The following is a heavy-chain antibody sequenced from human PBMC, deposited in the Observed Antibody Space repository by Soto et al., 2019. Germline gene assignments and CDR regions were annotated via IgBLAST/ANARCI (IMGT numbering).Heavy chain of an antibody. V-gene: IGHV4-31*03. D-gene: IGHD2-2*01. CDR2: IYHSGTT. Sequence: QVQLQESGPGLVKPSQTLSLTCTVSGGSIRSGGYYWSWIRQHPGKGLEWIGYIYHSGTTYYNPSLKSRVTISVDTSKNQFSLKLTSVTAADTAVYYCVRVRGNQLLGWFDPWGQGTLVTFSS. J-gene: IGHJ5*02. CDR1: GGSIRSGGYY. CDR3: VRVRGNQLLGWFDP.